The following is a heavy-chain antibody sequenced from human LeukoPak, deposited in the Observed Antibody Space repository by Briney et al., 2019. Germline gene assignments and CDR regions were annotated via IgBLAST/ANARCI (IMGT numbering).Heavy chain of an antibody. CDR3: ARAFQSLGGLSLPDY. CDR1: GYTFTSNA. J-gene: IGHJ4*02. V-gene: IGHV7-4-1*02. Sequence: ASVTVSFKASGYTFTSNAMNWVRQAPGQGLEWMGWINTKTGNPTYAQGFTGRFVFSLDTSVSTAYLQISSLKAEDTAVYYCARAFQSLGGLSLPDYWGQGTLVTVSS. D-gene: IGHD3-16*02. CDR2: INTKTGNP.